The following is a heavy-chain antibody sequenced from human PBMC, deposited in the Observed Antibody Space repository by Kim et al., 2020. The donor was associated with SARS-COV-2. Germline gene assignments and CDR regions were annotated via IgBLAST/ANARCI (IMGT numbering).Heavy chain of an antibody. D-gene: IGHD3-10*01. CDR3: AKDRGHYYFDY. J-gene: IGHJ4*02. CDR2: K. V-gene: IGHV3-33*06. Sequence: KNYAHPGKGRFTISRDNSKNTLYLKMNSLRAEDTAVYYCAKDRGHYYFDYWGQGTLVTVSS.